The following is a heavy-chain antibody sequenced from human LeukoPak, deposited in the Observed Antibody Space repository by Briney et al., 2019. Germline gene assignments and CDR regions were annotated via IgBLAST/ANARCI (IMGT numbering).Heavy chain of an antibody. J-gene: IGHJ4*02. Sequence: GGSLRLSCAASGFTFSTCWMSWVRQAPGRGLEWVAIIKGDGGEKAYVDSVKGRFSISRDNAENSLYLQMSSLRAEDTAVYYCAKDWGYGEAGIDFWGQGTLVTVSS. CDR2: IKGDGGEK. D-gene: IGHD6-13*01. V-gene: IGHV3-7*04. CDR3: AKDWGYGEAGIDF. CDR1: GFTFSTCW.